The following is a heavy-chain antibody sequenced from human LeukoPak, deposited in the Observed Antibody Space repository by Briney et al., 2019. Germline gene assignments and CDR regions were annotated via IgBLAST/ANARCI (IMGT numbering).Heavy chain of an antibody. J-gene: IGHJ6*02. CDR2: IYSGGST. CDR1: GFTVSSNY. V-gene: IGHV3-66*01. D-gene: IGHD3-9*01. Sequence: GGSLRLSCAVSGFTVSSNYMSWVRQAPGKGLEWVSVIYSGGSTYYADSVKGRFTISRENSKNTVYLQMNGLRAEDTAVYYRARDRPDYDILTGYRYYYGMDVWGQGTTVTVSS. CDR3: ARDRPDYDILTGYRYYYGMDV.